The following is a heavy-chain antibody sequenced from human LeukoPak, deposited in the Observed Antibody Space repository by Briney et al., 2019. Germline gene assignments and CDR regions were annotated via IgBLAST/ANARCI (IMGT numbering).Heavy chain of an antibody. CDR2: IYYSGSR. CDR3: ARGGARGNGFDY. Sequence: PSETLSLTCTVSGGSISSGGYYWNWIRQHPGRGLEWIGYIYYSGSRYYNPSLESRVTISVDTSKNQFSLNLTSVTAADTAVYYCARGGARGNGFDYWGQGTLVTVSS. J-gene: IGHJ4*02. D-gene: IGHD1-1*01. CDR1: GGSISSGGYY. V-gene: IGHV4-31*03.